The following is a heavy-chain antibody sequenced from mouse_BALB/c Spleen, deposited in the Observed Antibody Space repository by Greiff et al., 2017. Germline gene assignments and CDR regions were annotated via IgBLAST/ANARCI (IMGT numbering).Heavy chain of an antibody. CDR1: GFSLTGYG. J-gene: IGHJ3*01. CDR2: IWGDGST. Sequence: VQVVESGPGLVAPSQSLSITCTVSGFSLTGYGVNWVRQPPGKGLEWLGMIWGDGSTDYNSALKSRLSISKDNSKSQVFLKMNSLQTDDTARYYCARDYYDYDGNWFAYWGQGTLVTVSA. CDR3: ARDYYDYDGNWFAY. D-gene: IGHD2-4*01. V-gene: IGHV2-6-7*01.